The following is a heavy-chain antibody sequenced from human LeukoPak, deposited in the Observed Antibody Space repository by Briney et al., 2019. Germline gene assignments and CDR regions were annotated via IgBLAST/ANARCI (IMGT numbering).Heavy chain of an antibody. V-gene: IGHV4-38-2*02. D-gene: IGHD2-15*01. Sequence: PSETLSLTCTVSGYSISSGYYWDWIRQPPGKGLEWIGSIYHSGSPYYNSSLKSRVTISVDTSKNQFSLKLSSVTAADTAVYYCAREGRYCGGGRCSYMDVWGKGTTATVSS. CDR2: IYHSGSP. J-gene: IGHJ6*03. CDR3: AREGRYCGGGRCSYMDV. CDR1: GYSISSGYY.